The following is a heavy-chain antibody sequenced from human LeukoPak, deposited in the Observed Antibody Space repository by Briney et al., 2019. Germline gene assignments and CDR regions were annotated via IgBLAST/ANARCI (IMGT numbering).Heavy chain of an antibody. D-gene: IGHD6-6*01. CDR3: AREGSSGFDY. V-gene: IGHV4-4*08. J-gene: IGHJ4*02. Sequence: SETLSLTCAVYGGSFGDDYWTWIRQPPGKGLEWIGRIYTSGSTNYNPSLKSRVTISVDTSKNQFSLKLSSVTAADTAVYYCAREGSSGFDYWGQGTLVTVSS. CDR1: GGSFGDDY. CDR2: IYTSGST.